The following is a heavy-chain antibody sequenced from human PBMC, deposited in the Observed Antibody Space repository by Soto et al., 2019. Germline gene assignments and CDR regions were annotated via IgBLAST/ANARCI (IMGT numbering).Heavy chain of an antibody. CDR1: GFTFSSYW. CDR3: VSGPGTSIDF. Sequence: EVQLAESGGGLIQPGGSLRLSCAASGFTFSSYWMHWVRQAPGKGLVWVSRINSDGSTTNYADSVKGRFTVSRDNAKNTLYLQMDSLRAEDTAVYYCVSGPGTSIDFWGQGTLVTVSS. CDR2: INSDGSTT. J-gene: IGHJ4*02. D-gene: IGHD4-17*01. V-gene: IGHV3-74*01.